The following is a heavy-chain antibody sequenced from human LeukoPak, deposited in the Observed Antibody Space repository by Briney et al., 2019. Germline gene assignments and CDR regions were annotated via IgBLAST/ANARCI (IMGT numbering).Heavy chain of an antibody. J-gene: IGHJ6*02. CDR3: ARGGKQSRIAAAGPAYGMDV. CDR2: ISACNDNT. V-gene: IGHV1-18*01. Sequence: ASVKVSCKASGYTFTSYGISWVRQAPGQGLEWMGWISACNDNTNYAQKLQGRVTMTTDTSTSTAYMELRSLRSDDTAVYYCARGGKQSRIAAAGPAYGMDVWGQGTTVTVSS. CDR1: GYTFTSYG. D-gene: IGHD6-13*01.